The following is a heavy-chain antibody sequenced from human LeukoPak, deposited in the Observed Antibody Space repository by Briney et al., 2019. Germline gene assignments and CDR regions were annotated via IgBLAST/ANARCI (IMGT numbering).Heavy chain of an antibody. CDR3: AKEVTAPPNYYYYYYMDV. CDR1: GFTFTNYG. Sequence: GGSLRLSCAASGFTFTNYGMHWVRQAPGKGLEWVAFIRYDGSNKYYADSVKGRSTISRDNSKNTLYLQMNSLRAEDTAVYYCAKEVTAPPNYYYYYYMDVWGKGTTVTVSS. CDR2: IRYDGSNK. V-gene: IGHV3-30*02. J-gene: IGHJ6*03.